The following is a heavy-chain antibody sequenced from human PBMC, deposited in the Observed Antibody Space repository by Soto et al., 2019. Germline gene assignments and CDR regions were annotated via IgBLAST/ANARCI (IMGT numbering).Heavy chain of an antibody. Sequence: PGGSLRLSCAASGFTFGDYALSWVRQGPGKGLEWVGFIRSKRDGGTPEYAAPVKGRFSISRDDSKNIAYLQMNSLRTEDTAVYYCTTDPEVVPAAISWFDPWGQGTLVTVSS. CDR2: IRSKRDGGTP. CDR1: GFTFGDYA. D-gene: IGHD2-2*01. J-gene: IGHJ5*02. V-gene: IGHV3-49*04. CDR3: TTDPEVVPAAISWFDP.